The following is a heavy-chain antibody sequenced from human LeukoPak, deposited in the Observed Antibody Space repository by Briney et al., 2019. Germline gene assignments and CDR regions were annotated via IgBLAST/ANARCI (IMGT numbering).Heavy chain of an antibody. J-gene: IGHJ4*02. CDR2: ITSSGTHI. D-gene: IGHD3-3*01. CDR3: AKPFGSISSRSVYFDY. Sequence: GGSLRLSCAASGFTFSSFNMNWVRQAPGKAMEWVSSITSSGTHIFYADSVKGRFTISRDNSKNSLYLQMNSLRIEDTALYYCAKPFGSISSRSVYFDYWGQGTLVTVSS. CDR1: GFTFSSFN. V-gene: IGHV3-21*04.